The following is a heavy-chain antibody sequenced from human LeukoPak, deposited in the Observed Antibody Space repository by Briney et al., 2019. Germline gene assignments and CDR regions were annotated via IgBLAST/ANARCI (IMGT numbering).Heavy chain of an antibody. J-gene: IGHJ2*01. CDR1: GYTFTNYG. CDR3: ARTVAGGGYWYFDL. D-gene: IGHD6-19*01. V-gene: IGHV1-18*01. CDR2: ISVYYDKS. Sequence: ASVKVSCKASGYTFTNYGLTWVRQAPGQGLEWMGWISVYYDKSNYAQKFQGRVTMTADTSTRTAYLELRSLRSDDTAVYYCARTVAGGGYWYFDLWGRGTLVTVSS.